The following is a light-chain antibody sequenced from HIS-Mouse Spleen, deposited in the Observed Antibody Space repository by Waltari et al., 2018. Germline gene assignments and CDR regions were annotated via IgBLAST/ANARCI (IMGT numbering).Light chain of an antibody. J-gene: IGKJ1*01. CDR3: QQYNNWPRT. V-gene: IGKV3-15*01. Sequence: EIVMTQSPATLSVSPGESATLPCRASQSVSSNLAWYQQKPGQAPRLLIYGASTRATGIPARFSGSGSGTEFTLTISSMQSEDVAVYYCQQYNNWPRTFGQGTKVEIK. CDR1: QSVSSN. CDR2: GAS.